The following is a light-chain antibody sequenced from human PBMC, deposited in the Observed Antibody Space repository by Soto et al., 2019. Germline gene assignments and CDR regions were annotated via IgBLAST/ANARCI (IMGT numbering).Light chain of an antibody. J-gene: IGLJ1*01. CDR2: EVS. V-gene: IGLV2-14*01. Sequence: QSALTQPASVSGSPGQSITISCTGTSSDVGGYNYVSWYQQHPGKAPKLMIYEVSNRPSGVSNRFSGSKSGNTASLTISGLQAEDEADYYCSSYTSSSLLFFGTGTKLTVL. CDR1: SSDVGGYNY. CDR3: SSYTSSSLLF.